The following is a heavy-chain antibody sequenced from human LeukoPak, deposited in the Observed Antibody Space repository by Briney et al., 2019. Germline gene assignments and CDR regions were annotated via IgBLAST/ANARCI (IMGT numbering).Heavy chain of an antibody. V-gene: IGHV4-31*03. CDR2: IYYSGST. Sequence: SETLSLTCTVSGGSLSSGGYYWCWIRQPPGTGLEWIGSIYYSGSTNYNPSLQGRVTISLDTSRNQFSLKLSSVTAADTAVYYCASGGNDPLFDYWGQGTLVTVSS. CDR3: ASGGNDPLFDY. J-gene: IGHJ4*02. CDR1: GGSLSSGGYY. D-gene: IGHD4-23*01.